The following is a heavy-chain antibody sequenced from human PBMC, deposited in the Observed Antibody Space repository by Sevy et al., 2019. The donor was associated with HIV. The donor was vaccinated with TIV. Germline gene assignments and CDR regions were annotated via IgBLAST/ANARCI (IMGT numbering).Heavy chain of an antibody. CDR1: GGSISSGDYY. Sequence: SETLSLTCTVSGGSISSGDYYWSWMRQPPGKGLEWIGYIYYSGVTYYNPSLKSRVTISVDTVKNQFSLKLSSVTAADTAVYCCARYCISTSPHNWFDPWGQGTLVTVSS. V-gene: IGHV4-30-4*01. D-gene: IGHD2-2*01. J-gene: IGHJ5*02. CDR3: ARYCISTSPHNWFDP. CDR2: IYYSGVT.